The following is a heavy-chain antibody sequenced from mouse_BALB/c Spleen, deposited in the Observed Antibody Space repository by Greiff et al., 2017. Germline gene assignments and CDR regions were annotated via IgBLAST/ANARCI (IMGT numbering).Heavy chain of an antibody. V-gene: IGHV5-4*02. Sequence: EVMLVESGGGLVKPGGSLKLSCAASGFTFSDYYMYWVRQTPEKRLEWVATISDGGSYTYYPDSVKGRFTIYRDNAKNNLYLQMSSLKSEDTAMYYCARDRDYGNYYACFAYWGQGTLVTVSA. J-gene: IGHJ3*01. D-gene: IGHD2-1*01. CDR1: GFTFSDYY. CDR2: ISDGGSYT. CDR3: ARDRDYGNYYACFAY.